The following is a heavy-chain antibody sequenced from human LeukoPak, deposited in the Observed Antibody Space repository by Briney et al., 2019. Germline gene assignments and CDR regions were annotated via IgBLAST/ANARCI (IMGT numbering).Heavy chain of an antibody. J-gene: IGHJ3*02. Sequence: SETLSLTCTVSGASITSAHYYWSWIREHPGKGLEWIGYIYYNGDTFYNPSLKSRVTISLDTPKNQFTLRLSSVKAADTAVYHCAREDYGDYYSGPFDIWGQGTMVTVSS. CDR1: GASITSAHYY. CDR3: AREDYGDYYSGPFDI. D-gene: IGHD4-17*01. V-gene: IGHV4-31*03. CDR2: IYYNGDT.